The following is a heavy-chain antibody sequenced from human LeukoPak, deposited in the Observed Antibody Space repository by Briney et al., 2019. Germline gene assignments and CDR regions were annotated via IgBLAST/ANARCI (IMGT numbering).Heavy chain of an antibody. CDR3: ARVSIAAAGNWFDP. D-gene: IGHD6-13*01. J-gene: IGHJ5*02. Sequence: GGSLRLSCATSGFTFSDYYFSWIRQAPGKGLEWVSYISSGGSTIYYADSVQGRFTISRDDAKNSLYLQMNSLRAEDTAVYYCARVSIAAAGNWFDPWGQGTLVTVSS. CDR1: GFTFSDYY. CDR2: ISSGGSTI. V-gene: IGHV3-11*04.